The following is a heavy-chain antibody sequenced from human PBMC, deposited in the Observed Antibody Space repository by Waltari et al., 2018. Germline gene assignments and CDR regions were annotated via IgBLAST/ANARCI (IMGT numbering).Heavy chain of an antibody. Sequence: QLQLQESGPGLVKPSETLSLTCTVSGGSTGSNYYYWVWVRQPPGKGLQWIGTMYYTGSTYYNPSLKSRVTISVDTSKNRFSLKLTSVTAADTAVYFCASRPEFTSGSAIDFWGQGTLVTVSS. CDR3: ASRPEFTSGSAIDF. V-gene: IGHV4-39*02. J-gene: IGHJ4*02. D-gene: IGHD6-19*01. CDR2: MYYTGST. CDR1: GGSTGSNYYY.